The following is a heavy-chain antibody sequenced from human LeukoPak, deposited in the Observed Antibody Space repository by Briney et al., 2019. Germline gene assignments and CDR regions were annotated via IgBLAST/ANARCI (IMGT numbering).Heavy chain of an antibody. Sequence: TETLSLTCAVYGGSFSGYYWSWIRQPPGKGLEWIGEINHSGSTNYNPSLKSRVTISVDTSKNQFSLKLGSVTAADTAVYYCAREDSSLSRAFDIWGQGTMVTVSS. CDR1: GGSFSGYY. CDR3: AREDSSLSRAFDI. CDR2: INHSGST. D-gene: IGHD2-15*01. J-gene: IGHJ3*02. V-gene: IGHV4-34*01.